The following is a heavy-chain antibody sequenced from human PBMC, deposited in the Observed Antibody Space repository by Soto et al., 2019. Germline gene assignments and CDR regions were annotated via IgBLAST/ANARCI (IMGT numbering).Heavy chain of an antibody. J-gene: IGHJ5*01. V-gene: IGHV4-39*01. CDR3: GRVVEGATRHTDFDS. Sequence: SETLSLTCAVSGVSIHNSHSFWAWIRQPPGKGLEFIGSVYNSGGANYNPSLKSRVTISVDTSKNQLSLRVNSVTAADTAVYYCGRVVEGATRHTDFDSWGQGTLVTVSS. CDR1: GVSIHNSHSF. D-gene: IGHD2-15*01. CDR2: VYNSGGA.